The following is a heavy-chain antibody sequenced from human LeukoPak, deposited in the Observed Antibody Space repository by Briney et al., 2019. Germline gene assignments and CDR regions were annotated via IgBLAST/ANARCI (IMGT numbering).Heavy chain of an antibody. CDR1: GGTFSSYA. V-gene: IGHV1-69*13. J-gene: IGHJ6*04. D-gene: IGHD5-12*01. CDR3: ARPYSGYDGGYYYGMDV. CDR2: IIPIFGTA. Sequence: SVKVSCKASGGTFSSYAISWVRQPPGQGLEWMGGIIPIFGTANYAQKFQGRVTITADESTSTAYMELSSLRSEDTAVYYCARPYSGYDGGYYYGMDVWGKGTTVTVSS.